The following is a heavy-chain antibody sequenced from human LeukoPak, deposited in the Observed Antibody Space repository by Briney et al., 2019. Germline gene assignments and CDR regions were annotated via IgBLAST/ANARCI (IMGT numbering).Heavy chain of an antibody. D-gene: IGHD3-10*01. V-gene: IGHV4-39*01. J-gene: IGHJ6*03. CDR2: MHYSGST. CDR1: GGSISSSSYY. CDR3: ARVYGSGSYYNGYYYYYMDV. Sequence: SETLSLTCTVSGGSISSSSYYWGWIRQPPGKGLEWIGSMHYSGSTYYNPSLKSRVTISVDTSKNQFSLKLSSVTAADTAVYYCARVYGSGSYYNGYYYYYMDVWGKGTTVTISS.